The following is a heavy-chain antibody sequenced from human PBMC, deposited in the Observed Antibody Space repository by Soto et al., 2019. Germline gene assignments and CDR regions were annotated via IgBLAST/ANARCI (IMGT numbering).Heavy chain of an antibody. D-gene: IGHD2-21*02. Sequence: QVQLVQSGAEEKQPGASVRVSCKTSGYDFSTYAMHWVRQDPGQRLEWIGWINIGSGRTEYSQNLQDRITITRDTSASTVYIELSSLKSEDTSVYFCVRDGGDCGYRLTYYYYMGLDVWGQGTTVTVSS. J-gene: IGHJ6*02. CDR3: VRDGGDCGYRLTYYYYMGLDV. CDR1: GYDFSTYA. V-gene: IGHV1-3*05. CDR2: INIGSGRT.